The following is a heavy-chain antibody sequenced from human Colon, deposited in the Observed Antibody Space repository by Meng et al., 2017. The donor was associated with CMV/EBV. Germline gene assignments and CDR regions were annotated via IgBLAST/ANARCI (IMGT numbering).Heavy chain of an antibody. CDR3: ARSIVGATSDY. Sequence: ASVKVSCKASVYTFTGYYMHWVRQAPGQGLEWMGWINTNSGGTNYAQKLQGRVTMTRDTSISTAYMELSRLRSDDTDVYYFARSIVGATSDYWGQGTLVTVSS. V-gene: IGHV1-2*02. D-gene: IGHD1-26*01. CDR2: INTNSGGT. J-gene: IGHJ4*02. CDR1: VYTFTGYY.